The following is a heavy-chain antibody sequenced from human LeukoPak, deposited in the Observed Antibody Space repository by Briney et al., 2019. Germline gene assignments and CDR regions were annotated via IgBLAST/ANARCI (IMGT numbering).Heavy chain of an antibody. Sequence: GGSLRLSCAVSGLRFGSFWMSWVRQAPGKGLEWVANINQDGSEKYFVDSVRGRFTISRDNSKNSLHLQMNTLRAEDTAVYYCARERDGRFFDYWGQGTLVTVSS. D-gene: IGHD5-24*01. CDR3: ARERDGRFFDY. CDR1: GLRFGSFW. J-gene: IGHJ4*02. CDR2: INQDGSEK. V-gene: IGHV3-7*01.